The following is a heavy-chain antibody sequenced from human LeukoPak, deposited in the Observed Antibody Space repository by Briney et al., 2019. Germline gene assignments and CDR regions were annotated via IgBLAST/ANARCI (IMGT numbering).Heavy chain of an antibody. V-gene: IGHV4-39*07. CDR1: SGSISTSNYY. CDR3: ARGNKEYYDILTGYYRRFAFYYYMDV. D-gene: IGHD3-9*01. J-gene: IGHJ6*03. CDR2: IFYSGST. Sequence: PSETLSLTCTVSSGSISTSNYYWGWVRQPPGKALEWIGNIFYSGSTYYSPSLKSRVTISLDTSRNQFSLKLNSVTAADTAVYYCARGNKEYYDILTGYYRRFAFYYYMDVWDKGTTVTVSS.